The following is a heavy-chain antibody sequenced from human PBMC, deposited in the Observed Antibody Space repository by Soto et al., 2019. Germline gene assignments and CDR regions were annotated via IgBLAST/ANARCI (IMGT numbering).Heavy chain of an antibody. CDR2: ISGSGGST. CDR3: ARRVGMRVGYFSY. D-gene: IGHD3-3*01. V-gene: IGHV3-23*01. CDR1: GFTFSSYA. Sequence: QRLSCAASGFTFSSYAMSWVRQAPGKGLEWVSAISGSGGSTYYADSVKGRFTISRDNSKNTLYLQMNSVRAEDTAVYYCARRVGMRVGYFSYWGQGPLVTVTS. J-gene: IGHJ4*02.